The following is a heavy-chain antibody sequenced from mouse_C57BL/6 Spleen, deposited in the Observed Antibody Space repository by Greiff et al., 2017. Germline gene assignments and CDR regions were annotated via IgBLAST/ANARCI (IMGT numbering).Heavy chain of an antibody. D-gene: IGHD1-1*01. Sequence: EVKVVESGGGLVKPGGSLKLSCAASGFTFSDYGMHWVRQAPEKGLEWVAYISSGSSTIYYADKVKGRFTISRDNAKNTLFLQMTSLRSEDTAMYYCARDLRGAMDYWGQGTSVTVSA. CDR1: GFTFSDYG. CDR2: ISSGSSTI. J-gene: IGHJ4*01. V-gene: IGHV5-17*01. CDR3: ARDLRGAMDY.